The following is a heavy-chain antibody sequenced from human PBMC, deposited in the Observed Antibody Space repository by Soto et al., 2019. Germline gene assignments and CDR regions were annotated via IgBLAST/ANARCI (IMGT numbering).Heavy chain of an antibody. CDR3: ASNYGSGSYYY. J-gene: IGHJ4*02. CDR1: GGSISSYY. D-gene: IGHD3-10*01. V-gene: IGHV4-59*01. CDR2: IYYSGST. Sequence: QVQLQESGPGLVKPSETLSLTCTVSGGSISSYYWSWIRQPPGKGLEWIGYIYYSGSTNYNPSLKSRVTISVDTSKNQFSLKLSSVTAADTAVYYCASNYGSGSYYYWGQGTLVTVSS.